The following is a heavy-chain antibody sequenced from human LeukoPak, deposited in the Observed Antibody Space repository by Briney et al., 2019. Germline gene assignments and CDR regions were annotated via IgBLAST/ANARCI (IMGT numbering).Heavy chain of an antibody. V-gene: IGHV4-39*01. CDR2: IYYSGNT. Sequence: SETLSLTCTVSGGSISSSSYYWGWIRQPPGKGLEWIGSIYYSGNTYYNPSLKSRVTTSVDTSKNQFSLNLTSVTAADTAVYYCARHKLPIDYWGQGTLVTVSS. CDR3: ARHKLPIDY. J-gene: IGHJ4*02. D-gene: IGHD6-6*01. CDR1: GGSISSSSYY.